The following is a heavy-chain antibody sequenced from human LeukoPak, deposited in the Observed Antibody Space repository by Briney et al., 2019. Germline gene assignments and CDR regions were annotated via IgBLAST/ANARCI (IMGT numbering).Heavy chain of an antibody. CDR3: AREVYYYDSSGQYYFDY. CDR2: ISAYNGNT. Sequence: ASVNVSCTASGYTFTSYGISWVRQAPGQGLEWMGWISAYNGNTNYAQKLQGRVTMTTDTSTSTAYMELRSLRSDDTAVYYCAREVYYYDSSGQYYFDYWGQGTLVTVSS. CDR1: GYTFTSYG. J-gene: IGHJ4*02. D-gene: IGHD3-22*01. V-gene: IGHV1-18*01.